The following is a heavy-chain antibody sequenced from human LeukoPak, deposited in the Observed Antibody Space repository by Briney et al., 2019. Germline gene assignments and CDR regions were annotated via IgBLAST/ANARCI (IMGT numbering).Heavy chain of an antibody. J-gene: IGHJ3*02. V-gene: IGHV3-30*04. CDR1: GFTFSSYA. CDR2: ISYDGSNK. Sequence: GGSLRLSCAASGFTFSSYAMHWVRQAPGKGLEWVAVISYDGSNKYYADSVKGRFTISRDNSKNTLYLQMNSLRAEDTAVYYCAKDRVYGDYAGAPDAFDIWGQGTMVTVSS. CDR3: AKDRVYGDYAGAPDAFDI. D-gene: IGHD4-17*01.